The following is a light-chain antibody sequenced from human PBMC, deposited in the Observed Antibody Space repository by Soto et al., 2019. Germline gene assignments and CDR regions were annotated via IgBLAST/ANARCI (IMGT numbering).Light chain of an antibody. Sequence: IQLTQSPSSLSASVGDSVTITCRASQDISSHLAWYQQKPGKTPKVLIDAASTLESGIPSRFSGGGSGTDVMLNISSLQPEDFATYYCQQTYSVPQIFGQGNKLEIK. V-gene: IGKV1-39*01. CDR3: QQTYSVPQI. CDR2: AAS. CDR1: QDISSH. J-gene: IGKJ2*01.